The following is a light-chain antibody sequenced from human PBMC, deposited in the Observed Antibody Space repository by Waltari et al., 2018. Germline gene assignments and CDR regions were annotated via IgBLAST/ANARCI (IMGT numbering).Light chain of an antibody. Sequence: SSELTQDPAVSVALGQTVRITCQGDSLRRYYASWYQQRPGQAPVVVIYGKNNRPPGIPDRFAGSSSGNTASLTITGAQAEDEADYYCNSLDSSGNWGCGGGTKLTVL. CDR3: NSLDSSGNWG. CDR2: GKN. V-gene: IGLV3-19*01. J-gene: IGLJ3*02. CDR1: SLRRYY.